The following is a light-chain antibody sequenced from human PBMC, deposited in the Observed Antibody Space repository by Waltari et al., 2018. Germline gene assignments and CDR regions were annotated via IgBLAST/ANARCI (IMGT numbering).Light chain of an antibody. J-gene: IGLJ1*01. CDR2: DVN. CDR3: CSSAGNPYV. Sequence: SALTQPRSVSGSPGQSVTISCTGTSSDVGAYNFVSWYQQRPGQAPKLIIYDVNKRASGVQYLFSASKSGNSASLTISGLQPEDEADYHCCSSAGNPYVFGTGTEVTVL. V-gene: IGLV2-11*01. CDR1: SSDVGAYNF.